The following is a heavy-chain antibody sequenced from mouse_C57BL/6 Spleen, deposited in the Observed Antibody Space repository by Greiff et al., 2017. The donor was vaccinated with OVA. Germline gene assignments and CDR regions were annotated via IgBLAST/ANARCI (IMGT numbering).Heavy chain of an antibody. V-gene: IGHV5-9*01. CDR1: GFTFSSYT. CDR3: ARHDDYWYFDV. J-gene: IGHJ1*03. Sequence: EVNVVESGGGLVKPGGSLKLSCAASGFTFSSYTMSWVRQTPEKRLEWVATISGGGGNTYYPDSVKGRFTISRDNAKNTLYLQMSSLRSEDTALYYCARHDDYWYFDVWGTGTTVTVSS. CDR2: ISGGGGNT. D-gene: IGHD2-3*01.